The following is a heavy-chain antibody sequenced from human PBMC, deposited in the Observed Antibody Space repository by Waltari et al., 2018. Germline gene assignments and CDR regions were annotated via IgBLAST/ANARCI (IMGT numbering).Heavy chain of an antibody. CDR2: IYTRGST. D-gene: IGHD6-19*01. CDR1: GGSISSYY. Sequence: QVQLQESGPGLVKPSETLYLTCTVSGGSISSYYWSWIRQPAGKGLEWIGRIYTRGSTNSNPSLKSLVTMSVDTSKNQFSLKLSSMPAADTAVDYCASRADTGYWGQGTLVTVSS. V-gene: IGHV4-4*07. CDR3: ASRADTGY. J-gene: IGHJ4*02.